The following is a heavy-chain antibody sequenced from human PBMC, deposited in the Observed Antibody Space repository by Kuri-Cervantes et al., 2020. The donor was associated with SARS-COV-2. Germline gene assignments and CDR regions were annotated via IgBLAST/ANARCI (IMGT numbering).Heavy chain of an antibody. V-gene: IGHV3-7*01. Sequence: GESLKISCAASGFTFSAYWMTWVRQAPGKGLEWVANIKQDGSEKYYVDSVKGRFTISRDNTKNSLYLQMNSLRAADTAVYYRARRGSSSLFRYWGQGTLVTVSS. D-gene: IGHD6-13*01. CDR1: GFTFSAYW. CDR3: ARRGSSSLFRY. J-gene: IGHJ4*02. CDR2: IKQDGSEK.